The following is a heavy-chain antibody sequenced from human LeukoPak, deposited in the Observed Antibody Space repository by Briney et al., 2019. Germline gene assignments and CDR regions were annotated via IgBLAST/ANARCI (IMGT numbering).Heavy chain of an antibody. CDR2: IYSGGST. D-gene: IGHD2-2*01. V-gene: IGHV3-53*01. Sequence: GGSLRLSCAASGFTVSSNYMSWVRQAPGKGLEWVAVIYSGGSTYYADSVKGRFTISRDNSKNTLYLQMNSLRAEDTAVYYCARAGVRGSKTSWDFDYWGQGTLVTVCS. CDR3: ARAGVRGSKTSWDFDY. J-gene: IGHJ4*02. CDR1: GFTVSSNY.